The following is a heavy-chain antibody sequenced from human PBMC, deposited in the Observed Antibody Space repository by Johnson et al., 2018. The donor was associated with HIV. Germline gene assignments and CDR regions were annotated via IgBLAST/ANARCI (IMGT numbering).Heavy chain of an antibody. D-gene: IGHD3-22*01. V-gene: IGHV3-30*02. Sequence: QVQLVESGGGVVQPGGSLRLSCAESGFTFSSYGMHWVRQAPGKGLEWVAFIRYDGSNKYYADSVKGRFTISRDNSKNTLYLQMNSLRAEDTAVYYCAKASNYYDSSRHAFDIWGQGTMVTVSS. CDR2: IRYDGSNK. J-gene: IGHJ3*02. CDR1: GFTFSSYG. CDR3: AKASNYYDSSRHAFDI.